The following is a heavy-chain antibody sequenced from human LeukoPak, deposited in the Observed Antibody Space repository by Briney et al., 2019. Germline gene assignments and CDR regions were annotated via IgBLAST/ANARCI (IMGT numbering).Heavy chain of an antibody. Sequence: ASVKVSCKASGYTFTGYYMHWVRQAPGQGLEWMGWINPNSGGTNYAQKFQGRVTMTRDTSISTAYMELSRLRSDDTAVYYCARAGESSGGSCFDYWGQGTLVTVSS. CDR1: GYTFTGYY. CDR3: ARAGESSGGSCFDY. J-gene: IGHJ4*02. V-gene: IGHV1-2*02. D-gene: IGHD2-15*01. CDR2: INPNSGGT.